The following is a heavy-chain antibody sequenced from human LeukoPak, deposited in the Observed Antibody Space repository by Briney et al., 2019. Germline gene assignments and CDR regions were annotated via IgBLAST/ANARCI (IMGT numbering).Heavy chain of an antibody. CDR3: ARPDYGDSGDY. CDR2: ISYDGSNK. Sequence: PGGSLRLSCAASGFTFSSYAMHWVRQAPGKGLEWVAVISYDGSNKYYADSVKGRFTISRNNSKNTLYLQMNSLRDEDTAVYYCARPDYGDSGDYWGQGTLVTVSA. CDR1: GFTFSSYA. D-gene: IGHD4-17*01. J-gene: IGHJ4*02. V-gene: IGHV3-30-3*01.